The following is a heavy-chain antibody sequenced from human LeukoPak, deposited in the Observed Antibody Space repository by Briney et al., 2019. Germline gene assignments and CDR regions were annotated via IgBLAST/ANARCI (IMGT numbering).Heavy chain of an antibody. CDR1: GVSINSRSYY. Sequence: ETLSLTCTVSGVSINSRSYYWGWIRQPPGKGLEWVSVIYSGGSTYYADSVKGRFTISRDNSKNTLYLQMNSLRAEDTAVYYCARAGAADTRTLAFDIWGQGTMVTVSS. CDR2: IYSGGST. J-gene: IGHJ3*02. V-gene: IGHV3-53*01. CDR3: ARAGAADTRTLAFDI. D-gene: IGHD6-13*01.